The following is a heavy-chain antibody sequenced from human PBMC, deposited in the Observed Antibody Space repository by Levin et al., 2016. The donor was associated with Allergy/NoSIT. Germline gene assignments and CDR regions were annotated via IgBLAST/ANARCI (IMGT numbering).Heavy chain of an antibody. J-gene: IGHJ6*02. V-gene: IGHV3-23*01. CDR2: ISGSGGGT. CDR3: AKAEVVPAAIGGMDV. D-gene: IGHD2-2*01. Sequence: VRQMPGKGLEWVSAISGSGGGTYYADSVKGRFTISRDNSKNTLYLQVNSLRAEDTAVYYCAKAEVVPAAIGGMDVWGQGTTVTVSS.